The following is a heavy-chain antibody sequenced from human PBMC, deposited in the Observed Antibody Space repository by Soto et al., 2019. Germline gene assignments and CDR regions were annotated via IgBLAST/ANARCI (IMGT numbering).Heavy chain of an antibody. Sequence: ASVKVSCKASGYTFTDYSLHWVRQAPGQRLEWMGWMNAGVGNTLYSQKFQGRITITRDTSASTAYMELNSLKSEDTAIYYCARDTGYTFGSLNYWGPGILVTVXS. D-gene: IGHD5-18*01. J-gene: IGHJ4*02. V-gene: IGHV1-3*01. CDR3: ARDTGYTFGSLNY. CDR1: GYTFTDYS. CDR2: MNAGVGNT.